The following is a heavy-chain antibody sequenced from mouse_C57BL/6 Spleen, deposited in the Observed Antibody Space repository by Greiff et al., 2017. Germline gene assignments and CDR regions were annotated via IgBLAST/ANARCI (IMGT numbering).Heavy chain of an antibody. J-gene: IGHJ3*01. D-gene: IGHD1-1*01. CDR3: ARDRGYYGSSYERFAY. Sequence: EVHLVESGGGLVKPGGSLKLSCAASGFTFSSYAMSWVRQTPEKRLEWVATISDGGSYTYYPDNVKGRFTISRDNAKNNLYLQMSHLKSEDTAMYYCARDRGYYGSSYERFAYWGQGTLVTVSA. CDR2: ISDGGSYT. V-gene: IGHV5-4*01. CDR1: GFTFSSYA.